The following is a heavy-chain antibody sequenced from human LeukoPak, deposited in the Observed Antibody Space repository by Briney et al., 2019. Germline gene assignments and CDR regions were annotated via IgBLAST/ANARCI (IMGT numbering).Heavy chain of an antibody. V-gene: IGHV4-59*01. CDR2: IYYRVTS. CDR3: ARAVGGDGSGSL. D-gene: IGHD3-10*01. Sequence: PSETLSLTCTVSGDSISTYYWSWIRQPPGKGLEWIGYIYYRVTSDYNPSLKSRVTMSVDMSTRQISLKLSSVTAADTAVYYCARAVGGDGSGSLWGPGTLVTVSS. CDR1: GDSISTYY. J-gene: IGHJ4*02.